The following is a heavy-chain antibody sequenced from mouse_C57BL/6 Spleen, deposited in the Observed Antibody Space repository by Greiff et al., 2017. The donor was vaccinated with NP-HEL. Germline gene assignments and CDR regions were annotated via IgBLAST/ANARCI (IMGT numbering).Heavy chain of an antibody. CDR2: ISYDGSN. CDR3: ASYDYDGYAMDY. CDR1: GYSITSGYY. Sequence: EVKLVESGPGLVKPSQSLSLTCSVTGYSITSGYYWNWIRQFPGNKLEWMGYISYDGSNNYNPSLKNRISITRDTSKNQCFLKLNSVTTEDTATYYCASYDYDGYAMDYWGQGTSVTVSS. V-gene: IGHV3-6*01. J-gene: IGHJ4*01. D-gene: IGHD2-4*01.